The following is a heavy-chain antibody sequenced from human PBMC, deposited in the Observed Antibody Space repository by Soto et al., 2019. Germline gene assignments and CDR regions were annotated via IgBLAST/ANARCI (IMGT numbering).Heavy chain of an antibody. CDR3: AKDMPSNGGSTFDY. CDR1: GFTFDDYA. Sequence: EVQLVESGGGLAQPGRSLRLSCAASGFTFDDYAMHWVRQAPGKGLEWVSGISWNSGSIGYADSVKGRFTISRDNAKNSLYLQMNSLRAEDTALYYCAKDMPSNGGSTFDYWGQGTLVTVSS. V-gene: IGHV3-9*01. J-gene: IGHJ4*02. D-gene: IGHD2-8*01. CDR2: ISWNSGSI.